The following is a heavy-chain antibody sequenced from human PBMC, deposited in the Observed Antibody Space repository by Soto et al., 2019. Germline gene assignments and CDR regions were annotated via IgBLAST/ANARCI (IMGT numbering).Heavy chain of an antibody. CDR2: IYSGGST. D-gene: IGHD4-17*01. CDR1: GFTVSSKY. V-gene: IGHV3-53*02. J-gene: IGHJ4*02. CDR3: ANGDYHFDY. Sequence: EVQLVETGGGLIQPGGSLRLSCAVSGFTVSSKYMSLVRQAPGKGLDWVSVIYSGGSTFYADSVKGRFTISRDNSKNTLYLQMNSLRAEDTAVYYCANGDYHFDYWGQGTLVTVSS.